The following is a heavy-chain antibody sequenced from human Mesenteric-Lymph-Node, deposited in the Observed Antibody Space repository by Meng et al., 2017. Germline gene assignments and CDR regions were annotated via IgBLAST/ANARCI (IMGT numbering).Heavy chain of an antibody. CDR1: GYTFTSYD. V-gene: IGHV1-8*01. Sequence: QLQLGASVAEGKKPGASVKVSCKASGYTFTSYDINGVRQATGQGLEWLGWMNPNSGNTGYAQKFQGRVTMTRNTSISTAYMELSSLRSEDTAVYYCARFTSLTIFGAGGDYWGQGTLVTVSS. J-gene: IGHJ4*02. CDR2: MNPNSGNT. CDR3: ARFTSLTIFGAGGDY. D-gene: IGHD3-3*01.